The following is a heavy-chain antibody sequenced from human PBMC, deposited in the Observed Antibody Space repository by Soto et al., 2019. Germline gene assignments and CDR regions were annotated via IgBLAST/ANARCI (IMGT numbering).Heavy chain of an antibody. CDR2: ISSSSSTI. V-gene: IGHV3-48*02. CDR1: GFTFSSYS. J-gene: IGHJ6*02. CDR3: ARDRAGAQYGLDV. D-gene: IGHD1-26*01. Sequence: EVQLVESGGGLVQPGGSLRLSCAASGFTFSSYSMNWVRQAPGKGLEWVSYISSSSSTIYYVDSVKGQFTISRDNAKTSVYLQMNSQRDEDTAVYYCARDRAGAQYGLDVWGQGTTVTVSS.